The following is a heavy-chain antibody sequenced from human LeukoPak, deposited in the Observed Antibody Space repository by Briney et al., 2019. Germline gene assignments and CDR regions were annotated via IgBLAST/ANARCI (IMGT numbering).Heavy chain of an antibody. CDR1: GGSLSGFY. CDR3: ARDVVAVPGSDNWFNP. CDR2: TYSDGST. Sequence: PSETLSLTCTVSGGSLSGFYWSWIRQSPRLGLEWIGLTYSDGSTMYNPSLTSRVTISVDTSKNQISLRLTSVTAADTAIYYCARDVVAVPGSDNWFNPRGEGTLVTVSS. V-gene: IGHV4-59*01. D-gene: IGHD6-19*01. J-gene: IGHJ5*02.